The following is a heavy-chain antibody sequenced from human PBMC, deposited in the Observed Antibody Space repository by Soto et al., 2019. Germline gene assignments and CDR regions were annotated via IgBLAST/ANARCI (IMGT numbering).Heavy chain of an antibody. D-gene: IGHD3-22*01. CDR2: IYLGGSI. CDR1: GASIGSYY. J-gene: IGHJ4*02. CDR3: ARATYYYDRGCYLYYFDY. Sequence: SETLSLTCSVSGASIGSYYYTWVRQTPGKGLEWIGYIYLGGSINYNPSFKSRVIISVDTSKNQFSVKLSSVTAADTAVYYCARATYYYDRGCYLYYFDYWGQGALVTVSS. V-gene: IGHV4-59*13.